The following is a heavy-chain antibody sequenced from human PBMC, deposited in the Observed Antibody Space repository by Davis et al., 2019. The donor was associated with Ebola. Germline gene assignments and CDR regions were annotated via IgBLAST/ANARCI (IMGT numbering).Heavy chain of an antibody. CDR1: GYTFTNYY. CDR2: LNPSGGGT. CDR3: ARAQFPTTSDH. Sequence: ASVKVSCKASGYTFTNYYIHWVRQAPGQGLEWMGHLNPSGGGTKYAQKFQGRVTMTRDTSTSTAYMEVGILSSDDTAVYYCARAQFPTTSDHWGQGTLVTVSS. D-gene: IGHD1-1*01. J-gene: IGHJ4*02. V-gene: IGHV1-46*01.